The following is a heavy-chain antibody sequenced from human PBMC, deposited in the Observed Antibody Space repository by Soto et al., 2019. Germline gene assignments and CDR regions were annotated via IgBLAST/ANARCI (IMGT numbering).Heavy chain of an antibody. CDR3: ARRERYYGSPGWFDP. CDR2: VYYNENT. Sequence: QLQLQESGPGLVKPSETLSLTCSVSGGPISSFTYYWGWIRQPPGKGLEWIGTVYYNENTYYNPSLKSRVTITVDTAKNQFSLNLRSVTAADTAMYFCARRERYYGSPGWFDPWGPGTLDTVSS. CDR1: GGPISSFTYY. V-gene: IGHV4-39*01. J-gene: IGHJ5*02. D-gene: IGHD3-10*01.